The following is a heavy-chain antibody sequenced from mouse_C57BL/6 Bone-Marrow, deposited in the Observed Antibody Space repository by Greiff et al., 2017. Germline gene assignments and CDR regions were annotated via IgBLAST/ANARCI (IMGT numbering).Heavy chain of an antibody. J-gene: IGHJ3*01. D-gene: IGHD2-3*01. V-gene: IGHV1-59*01. CDR2: IDPSDSST. CDR1: GYTFTSYW. Sequence: VKLQQPGAELVRPGTSVKLSCKASGYTFTSYWMHWVKQRPGQGLEWIGVIDPSDSSTNYNQKFKGKATLTVDTSSSTAYMQLSSLTSEDSAVYYCARDGYYWFAYWGQGTLVTVSA. CDR3: ARDGYYWFAY.